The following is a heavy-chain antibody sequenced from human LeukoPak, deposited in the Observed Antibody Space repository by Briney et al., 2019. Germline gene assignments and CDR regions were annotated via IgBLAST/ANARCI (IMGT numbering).Heavy chain of an antibody. CDR1: GFTFSSNY. D-gene: IGHD3-3*01. Sequence: GGSLRLSCAASGFTFSSNYMSWVRQAPGKGLEWVSVIYSGGSTYYADSVKGRFTISRDNSKNTLYLQMNSLRAEDTAVYYCAREAGEVFGVVINYYYYYMDVWGKGTTVTVSS. V-gene: IGHV3-66*02. CDR2: IYSGGST. J-gene: IGHJ6*03. CDR3: AREAGEVFGVVINYYYYYMDV.